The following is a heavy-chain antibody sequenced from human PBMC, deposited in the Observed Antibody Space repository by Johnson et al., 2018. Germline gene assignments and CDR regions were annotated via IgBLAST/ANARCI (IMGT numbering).Heavy chain of an antibody. J-gene: IGHJ6*02. CDR2: IWYDGSNK. CDR1: GFIFSSYG. Sequence: QVQLVQSWGGVVQPGRSLRLSCAASGFIFSSYGMHWVRQAPGKGLEWVAVIWYDGSNKYYADSVKGRFTISRDNSKNTLYLQMNSLRAEDTAVYHCAREGDGGFLVVPMDVWGQGTTVTVSS. D-gene: IGHD3-10*01. CDR3: AREGDGGFLVVPMDV. V-gene: IGHV3-33*01.